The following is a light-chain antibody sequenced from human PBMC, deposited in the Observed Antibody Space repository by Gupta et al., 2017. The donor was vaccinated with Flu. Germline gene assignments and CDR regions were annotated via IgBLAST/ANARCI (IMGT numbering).Light chain of an antibody. J-gene: IGKJ4*01. CDR3: QQPYSPPPT. V-gene: IGKV1-39*01. CDR2: AAS. CDR1: QNIDKF. Sequence: PSSLSASIGDRVTITCRASQNIDKFLNWYQHKPGKAPRLLIVAASILQGGVPSRFTGSGAGTEFTLTITSLQAEDFATYYCQQPYSPPPTFGGGTKVEIK.